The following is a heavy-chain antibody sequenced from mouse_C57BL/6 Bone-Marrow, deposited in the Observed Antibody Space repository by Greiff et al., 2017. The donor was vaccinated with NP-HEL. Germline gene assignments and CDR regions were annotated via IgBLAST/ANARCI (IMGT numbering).Heavy chain of an antibody. J-gene: IGHJ3*01. CDR2: ISYDGSN. CDR3: ARDGYYEVWFAY. Sequence: VQLKESGPGLVKPSQSLSLTCSVTGYSITSGYYWNWIRQFPGNKLEWMGYISYDGSNNYNPSLKNRISITRDTSKNQFFLKLNSVTTEDTATYYCARDGYYEVWFAYWGQGTLVTVSA. V-gene: IGHV3-6*01. CDR1: GYSITSGYY. D-gene: IGHD2-3*01.